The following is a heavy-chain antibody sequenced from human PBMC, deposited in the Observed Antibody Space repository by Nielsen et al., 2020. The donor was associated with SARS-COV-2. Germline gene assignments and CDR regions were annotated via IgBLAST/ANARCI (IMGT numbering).Heavy chain of an antibody. J-gene: IGHJ4*02. CDR3: ARESYSWSWYGPDY. D-gene: IGHD1-26*01. CDR2: VSSSSAYI. V-gene: IGHV3-21*01. Sequence: GESLKISCAASGFTFSNYNMNWVRQAPGKGLEWVASVSSSSAYIFYADSVKGRFTVSRDNARDSLSLQMNSLGAEDTAVYYCARESYSWSWYGPDYWGQGTQVTVSS. CDR1: GFTFSNYN.